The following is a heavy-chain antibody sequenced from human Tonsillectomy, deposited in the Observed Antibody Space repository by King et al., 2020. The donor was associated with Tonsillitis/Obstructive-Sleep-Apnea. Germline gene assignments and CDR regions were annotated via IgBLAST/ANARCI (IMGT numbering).Heavy chain of an antibody. CDR2: INPNSGDT. CDR1: GYTFTGFY. CDR3: ANRPLDGARGY. D-gene: IGHD2/OR15-2a*01. V-gene: IGHV1-2*02. J-gene: IGHJ4*02. Sequence: VQLVESGAELKKPGASVKVSCTTSGYTFTGFYLHWVRQAPGQGLEWMGWINPNSGDTNYAQKFQGRVTMSSDTSISTGYMELRRLRYDDTAVYYCANRPLDGARGYWGQGTLVTVSS.